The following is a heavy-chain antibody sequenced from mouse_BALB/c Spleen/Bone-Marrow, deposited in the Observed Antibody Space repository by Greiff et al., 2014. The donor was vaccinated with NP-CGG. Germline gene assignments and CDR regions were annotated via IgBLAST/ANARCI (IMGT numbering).Heavy chain of an antibody. CDR1: GFTFSSYG. Sequence: EVKVVESGGGLVKPGGSLKLSCAASGFTFSSYGMSWVRQTPEKRLEWVATISGGGSYTYFSDSVKGRFTISRDNAKNNLNLQMSSLRSEDTASYYCARSFGSSYWYFDVWGAGTTVTVSS. D-gene: IGHD1-1*01. CDR3: ARSFGSSYWYFDV. J-gene: IGHJ1*01. CDR2: ISGGGSYT. V-gene: IGHV5-9-2*01.